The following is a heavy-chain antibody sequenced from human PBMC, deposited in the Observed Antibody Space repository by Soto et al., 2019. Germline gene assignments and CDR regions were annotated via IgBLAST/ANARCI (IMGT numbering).Heavy chain of an antibody. J-gene: IGHJ4*02. CDR3: AKFFVETGSNSGWPWSFHY. Sequence: EVQLLESGGGLVQPGRSLRLSCAASGFTFSNYAMSWVRQAPGQGLDWVSAISGSGGSTYYADSVKGRFTISRDNSKNTLFLRMNSLRAEGAAVYYCAKFFVETGSNSGWPWSFHYWGQGTLVTVSS. CDR1: GFTFSNYA. D-gene: IGHD6-25*01. CDR2: ISGSGGST. V-gene: IGHV3-23*01.